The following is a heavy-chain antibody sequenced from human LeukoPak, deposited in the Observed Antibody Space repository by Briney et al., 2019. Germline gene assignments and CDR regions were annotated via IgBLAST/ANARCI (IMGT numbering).Heavy chain of an antibody. CDR1: GDSISGFY. D-gene: IGHD3-16*02. CDR2: IYYSGST. V-gene: IGHV4-59*12. J-gene: IGHJ4*02. CDR3: ARLGYVWGSYRPFDY. Sequence: PSETLSLTCTVSGDSISGFYWTWIRQPPGKGLEWIGYIYYSGSTNYNPSLKSRVTISVDTSKNQFSLKLSSVTAVDTAVYYCARLGYVWGSYRPFDYWGQGTLVTVSS.